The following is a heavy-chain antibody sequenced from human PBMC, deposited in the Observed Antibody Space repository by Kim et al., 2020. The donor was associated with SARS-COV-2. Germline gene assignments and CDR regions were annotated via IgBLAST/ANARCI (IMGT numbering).Heavy chain of an antibody. D-gene: IGHD6-19*01. V-gene: IGHV4-39*01. CDR2: IYYSGST. CDR1: GGSISSSSYY. CDR3: ARHVARLFIAVSPYYF. J-gene: IGHJ4*01. Sequence: SETLSLTCTVSGGSISSSSYYWGWIRQPPGKGLEWIGSIYYSGSTYYNPSLKSRVTISVDTSKNQFSLKLSSVTAADTAVYYCARHVARLFIAVSPYYF.